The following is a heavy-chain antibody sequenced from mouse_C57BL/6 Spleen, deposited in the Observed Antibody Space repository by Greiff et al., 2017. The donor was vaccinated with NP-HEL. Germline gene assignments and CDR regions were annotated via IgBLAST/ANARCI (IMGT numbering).Heavy chain of an antibody. CDR1: GYTFTSYW. V-gene: IGHV1-64*01. CDR2: IHPNSGST. D-gene: IGHD3-3*01. CDR3: ARSSCGGTDY. Sequence: QVQLQQPGAELVKPGASVKLSCKASGYTFTSYWMHWVKQRPGQGLEWIGMIHPNSGSTNYNEKFKSKATLTVDKSSSTANMQLSSLTSEDSAVYYCARSSCGGTDYWGQGTTLTVSS. J-gene: IGHJ2*01.